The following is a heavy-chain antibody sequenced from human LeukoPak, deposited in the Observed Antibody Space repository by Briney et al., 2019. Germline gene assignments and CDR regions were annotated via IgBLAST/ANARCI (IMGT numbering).Heavy chain of an antibody. J-gene: IGHJ4*02. Sequence: ASVKVSCKVSGYTFTSYGISWVRQAPGQGLEWMGWISAYNGNTNYAQKLQGRVTMTTDTSTSTAYMELRSLRSDDTAVYYCARGSIMITFGGVIVIPFFDYWGQGILVTVSS. D-gene: IGHD3-16*02. CDR3: ARGSIMITFGGVIVIPFFDY. V-gene: IGHV1-18*01. CDR2: ISAYNGNT. CDR1: GYTFTSYG.